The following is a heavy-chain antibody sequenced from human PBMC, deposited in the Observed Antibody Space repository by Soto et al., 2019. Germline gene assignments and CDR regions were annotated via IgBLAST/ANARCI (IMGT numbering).Heavy chain of an antibody. V-gene: IGHV4-39*07. CDR1: GDSISNSRFY. Sequence: PSETLSLTCSVSGDSISNSRFYWAWIRQPPGEGLEWIGSIYHTGNAYYNPSLKSRVTISVDTSKNQFSLKLSSVTAADTAVYYCARSAGPGSYYYYYYYGMDVWGQGTTVTVSS. J-gene: IGHJ6*02. D-gene: IGHD3-10*01. CDR2: IYHTGNA. CDR3: ARSAGPGSYYYYYYYGMDV.